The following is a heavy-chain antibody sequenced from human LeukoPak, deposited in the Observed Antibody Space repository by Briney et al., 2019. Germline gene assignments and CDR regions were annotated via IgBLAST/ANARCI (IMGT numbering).Heavy chain of an antibody. D-gene: IGHD1-26*01. CDR1: GFTFSSYE. V-gene: IGHV3-48*03. CDR3: ARDFGSYYGSAFDI. J-gene: IGHJ3*02. CDR2: ISSSDSTI. Sequence: PGGSLRLSCAASGFTFSSYEMNWVRQAPGKELEWVSYISSSDSTIYYADSVKGRFTISRDNAKNSLYLQMNSLRAEDTAVYYCARDFGSYYGSAFDIWGQGTMVTVSS.